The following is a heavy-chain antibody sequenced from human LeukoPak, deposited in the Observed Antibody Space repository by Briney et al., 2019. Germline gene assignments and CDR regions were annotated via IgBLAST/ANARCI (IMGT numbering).Heavy chain of an antibody. V-gene: IGHV1-69*05. Sequence: SVKVSCKASGGTFSSYAISWVRQAPGQGLEWMGGIIPIFGTANYAQKFQGRVTITTDESTSTAYMELSSLRSEDTAVYYCARASGIAAAGTNGPYYYYYYMDVWGKGTTVNVSS. CDR3: ARASGIAAAGTNGPYYYYYYMDV. J-gene: IGHJ6*03. D-gene: IGHD6-13*01. CDR1: GGTFSSYA. CDR2: IIPIFGTA.